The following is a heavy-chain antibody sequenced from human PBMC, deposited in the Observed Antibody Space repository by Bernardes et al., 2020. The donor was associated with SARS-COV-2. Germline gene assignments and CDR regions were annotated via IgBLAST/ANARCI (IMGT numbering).Heavy chain of an antibody. CDR2: ISSSSSYI. V-gene: IGHV3-21*01. CDR1: GFTFSSYS. Sequence: GSLSRPCAASGFTFSSYSMNWVRQAPGKGLEWVSSISSSSSYIYYADSVKGRFTISRDNAKNSLYLQMNSLRAEDTAVYYCAREYQLLKWYAFDIWGQGTMVTVSS. CDR3: AREYQLLKWYAFDI. J-gene: IGHJ3*02. D-gene: IGHD2-2*01.